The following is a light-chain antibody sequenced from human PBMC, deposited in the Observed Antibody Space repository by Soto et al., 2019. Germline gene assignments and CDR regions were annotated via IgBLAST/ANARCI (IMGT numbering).Light chain of an antibody. Sequence: EIVLTQSPDTLSLSPGERATLCCRASQSIRIERLAWYQQKPGQAPRLVIYGASTRATGIPARFSGSGSATEFTLTISSLQPEDFATYYCLQDYNYPRTFGQGTKVDIK. J-gene: IGKJ1*01. CDR3: LQDYNYPRT. CDR1: QSIRIER. V-gene: IGKV3-15*01. CDR2: GAS.